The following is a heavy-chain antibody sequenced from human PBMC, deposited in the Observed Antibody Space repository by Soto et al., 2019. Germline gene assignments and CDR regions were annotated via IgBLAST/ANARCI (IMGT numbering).Heavy chain of an antibody. D-gene: IGHD3-9*01. CDR2: FDPVDGET. CDR3: ATGPRIRYFDWLPLLG. CDR1: GYTLTELS. V-gene: IGHV1-24*01. Sequence: GASVKVSCKVSGYTLTELSMHWVRQAPGKGLEWMGGFDPVDGETIYAQKFQGRVTMTEDTSTDTAYMELSSLRSEDTAVYYCATGPRIRYFDWLPLLGWGQGTLVTVSS. J-gene: IGHJ4*02.